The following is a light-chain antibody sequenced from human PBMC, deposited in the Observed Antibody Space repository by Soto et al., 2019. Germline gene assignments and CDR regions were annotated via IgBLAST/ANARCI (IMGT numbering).Light chain of an antibody. J-gene: IGKJ4*01. CDR2: GAS. V-gene: IGKV3-15*01. CDR3: QQYNNWPLT. Sequence: EIVFTQSPATLSLSPGERATLSCRASQSVGSNLAWYQQKPGQAPRLLIYGASTRATGIPARFSGSVSWTEFTLTISSLKSEDLAVYHGQQYNNWPLTFGGGTKVDIK. CDR1: QSVGSN.